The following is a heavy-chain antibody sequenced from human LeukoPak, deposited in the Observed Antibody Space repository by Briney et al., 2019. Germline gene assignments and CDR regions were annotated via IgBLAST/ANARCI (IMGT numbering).Heavy chain of an antibody. J-gene: IGHJ4*02. CDR2: IYSGGRT. V-gene: IGHV3-53*01. Sequence: GGSLRLSCAASGFTFSSYAMSWVRQAPGKGLEWVSVIYSGGRTKYADSVKGRFTISRDNSKNTLYLQMNSLRAEDTAVYYCARGEGLFDYWGQGTLVTVSS. CDR1: GFTFSSYA. CDR3: ARGEGLFDY.